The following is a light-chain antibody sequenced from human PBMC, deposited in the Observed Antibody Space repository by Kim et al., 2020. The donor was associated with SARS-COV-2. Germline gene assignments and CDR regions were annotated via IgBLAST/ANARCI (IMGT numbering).Light chain of an antibody. V-gene: IGKV4-1*01. Sequence: DIVMTQSPDSLAVSLGERATINCKSSQSVSYSSNNKNYLAWYQQKPGQPPKLLIYWASTRESGVPDRFSGSGSGTDFTLTISSLQAEDVAVYYCQQYYSTPRAFGPGTKVDIK. CDR2: WAS. CDR1: QSVSYSSNNKNY. CDR3: QQYYSTPRA. J-gene: IGKJ3*01.